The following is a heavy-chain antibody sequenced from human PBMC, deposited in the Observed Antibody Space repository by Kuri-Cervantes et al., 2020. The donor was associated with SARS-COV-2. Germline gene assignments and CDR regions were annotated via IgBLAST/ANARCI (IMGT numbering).Heavy chain of an antibody. V-gene: IGHV1-18*01. CDR2: ISAYNGNT. J-gene: IGHJ6*02. CDR1: GYTFTSYG. Sequence: ASVQVSCQASGYTFTSYGISWVRQAPGQGLEWMGWISAYNGNTNYAQKPQGRVTMTTDTSTSIAYMELRSLRSDDTAIYYCAGGFDYGDYPYYYGMDVWGQGTTVTVSS. D-gene: IGHD4-17*01. CDR3: AGGFDYGDYPYYYGMDV.